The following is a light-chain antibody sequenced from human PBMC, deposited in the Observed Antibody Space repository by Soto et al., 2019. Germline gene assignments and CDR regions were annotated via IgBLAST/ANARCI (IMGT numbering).Light chain of an antibody. CDR1: QSISSSY. Sequence: EIVLTQSPGTLFLSQGERATLSCRASQSISSSYLAWYQQKPGQAPRLLVYGASSRATGIPDRFSGSGSGTDFTLTISRLEPEDFALYYCQQYSSTFWTFGQGTKV. J-gene: IGKJ1*01. CDR3: QQYSSTFWT. V-gene: IGKV3-20*01. CDR2: GAS.